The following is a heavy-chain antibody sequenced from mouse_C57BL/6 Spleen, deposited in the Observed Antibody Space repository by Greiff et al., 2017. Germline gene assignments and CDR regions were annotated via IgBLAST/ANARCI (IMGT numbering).Heavy chain of an antibody. V-gene: IGHV1-80*01. CDR1: GYAFSSYW. J-gene: IGHJ2*01. D-gene: IGHD1-1*01. CDR2: IYPGDGDT. Sequence: VQLQESGAELVKPGASVKISCKASGYAFSSYWMNWVKQRPGTGLEWIGQIYPGDGDTNYNGKFKGKATLTADKSSSTAYMQLSSLTSEYSAVYSCARDCGSSPYFDYWGQGTTLTVSS. CDR3: ARDCGSSPYFDY.